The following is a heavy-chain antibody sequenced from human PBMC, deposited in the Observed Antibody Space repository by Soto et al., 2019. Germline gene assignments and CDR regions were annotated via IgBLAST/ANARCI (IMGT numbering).Heavy chain of an antibody. D-gene: IGHD3-3*01. J-gene: IGHJ4*02. CDR1: GFTFSSYA. V-gene: IGHV3-23*01. Sequence: LRLSCAASGFTFSSYAMSWVRQAPGKGLEWVSAISGSGGSTYYADSVKGRFTISRDNSKNTLYLQMNSLRAEDTAVYYCAKARSVEWLLELDYWGQGTLVTVSS. CDR2: ISGSGGST. CDR3: AKARSVEWLLELDY.